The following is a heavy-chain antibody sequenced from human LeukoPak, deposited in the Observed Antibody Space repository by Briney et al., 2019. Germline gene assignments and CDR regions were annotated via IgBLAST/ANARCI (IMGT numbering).Heavy chain of an antibody. CDR2: IYYSGST. CDR3: ARDYVWGTFGFWGI. CDR1: GGSISSGGYS. D-gene: IGHD3-16*01. J-gene: IGHJ3*02. Sequence: SQTLSLTCTVSGGSISSGGYSWSWLRQHPGKGLEWIGYIYYSGSTYYNPSLKSRVTISVDTSKNQFSLKLSSVTAADTAVYYCARDYVWGTFGFWGIWGQGTMVTVSS. V-gene: IGHV4-31*03.